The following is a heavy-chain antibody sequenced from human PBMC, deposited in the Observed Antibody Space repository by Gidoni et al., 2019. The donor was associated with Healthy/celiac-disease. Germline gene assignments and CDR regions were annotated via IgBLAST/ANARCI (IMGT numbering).Heavy chain of an antibody. CDR3: AKEDRLSYDSSGYDY. D-gene: IGHD3-22*01. Sequence: EVQLLESGGGLVQPGGYLRLSCAASGFTFSSYAMSWVRQAPGKGLEWVSAISVSGGSTYYADSVKGRFTISRDNSKNTLYLQMNSLRAEDTAVYYCAKEDRLSYDSSGYDYWGQGTLVTVSS. CDR1: GFTFSSYA. CDR2: ISVSGGST. J-gene: IGHJ4*02. V-gene: IGHV3-23*01.